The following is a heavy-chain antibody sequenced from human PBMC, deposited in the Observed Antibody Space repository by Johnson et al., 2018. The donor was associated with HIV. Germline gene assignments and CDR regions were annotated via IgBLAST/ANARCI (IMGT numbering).Heavy chain of an antibody. D-gene: IGHD1-26*01. V-gene: IGHV3-33*01. CDR3: ARAYMSSGSYYDAFDI. Sequence: QVQLVESGGGVVQPGRSLRLSCAASGFTFSSYGMHWVRQAPGKGPEWVAVISFDGNLKKYADSVKGRFTISRDNAKNSLYLQMNSLRAEDTALYYCARAYMSSGSYYDAFDIWGQGTMVTVSS. CDR2: ISFDGNLK. CDR1: GFTFSSYG. J-gene: IGHJ3*02.